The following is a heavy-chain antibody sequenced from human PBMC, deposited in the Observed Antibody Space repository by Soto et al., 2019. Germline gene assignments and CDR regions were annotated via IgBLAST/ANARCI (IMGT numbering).Heavy chain of an antibody. J-gene: IGHJ4*02. CDR3: XXXXXGDY. CDR1: GYTFTSYG. Sequence: QVHLVQSGAEVKKPGASVKVSCKASGYTFTSYGITWVRQAPGQGLEWMGWISAHNGNTDYAQKHQGRVIVTRDIXXXXXXXXXXXXXXXXXXXXXXXXXXXGDYWGQGALVTVSS. V-gene: IGHV1-18*01. CDR2: ISAHNGNT.